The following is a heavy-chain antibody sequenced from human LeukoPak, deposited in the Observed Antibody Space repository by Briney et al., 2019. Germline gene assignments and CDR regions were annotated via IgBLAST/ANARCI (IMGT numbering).Heavy chain of an antibody. D-gene: IGHD2-2*01. CDR3: ARDCSSEGCQLPF. Sequence: GASVKVSCKASGYSFSTYGISWLRQAPGQGLEWMGWISGKNGKINYAQKLQGRVTLTTDASTSTAYMELTSLRSDDTAVYYCARDCSSEGCQLPFWGQGTKVTVSS. CDR2: ISGKNGKI. J-gene: IGHJ3*01. CDR1: GYSFSTYG. V-gene: IGHV1-18*01.